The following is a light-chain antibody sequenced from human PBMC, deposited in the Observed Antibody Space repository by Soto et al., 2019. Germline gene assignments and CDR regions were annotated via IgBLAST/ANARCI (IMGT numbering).Light chain of an antibody. J-gene: IGKJ1*01. CDR2: GAT. CDR3: KQYGSSPRT. V-gene: IGKV3-20*01. CDR1: QSVSSN. Sequence: EIVMTQSPATLSVSPGERATLSCRASQSVSSNLAWYQQKPGQAPRLLIYGATSRATGIQDRFSGSGSGTDFTLTIRRLEPEDFAVYYCKQYGSSPRTFGQGTKVDI.